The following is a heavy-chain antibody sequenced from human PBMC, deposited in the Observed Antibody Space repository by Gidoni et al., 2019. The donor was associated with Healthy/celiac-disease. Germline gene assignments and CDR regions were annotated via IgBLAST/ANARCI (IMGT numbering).Heavy chain of an antibody. CDR1: GGSFSGYY. CDR2: ITHSGST. CDR3: ARKRWKWDGSSGPFDY. Sequence: QVQLQQWGAGLLKPSETLSLTCAVYGGSFSGYYWSWIRHPPGKGLEWIGDITHSGSTNYNPSLKSRVTISVDTSKNQFSLKLSSVTAADTAVYYCARKRWKWDGSSGPFDYWGQGTLVTVSS. D-gene: IGHD6-6*01. J-gene: IGHJ4*02. V-gene: IGHV4-34*01.